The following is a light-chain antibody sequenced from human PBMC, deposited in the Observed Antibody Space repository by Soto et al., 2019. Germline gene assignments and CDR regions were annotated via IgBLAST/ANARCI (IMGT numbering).Light chain of an antibody. CDR2: DAS. CDR1: QSINTY. CDR3: QQRSDWPPLT. V-gene: IGKV3-11*01. Sequence: DIVLTQFPATLSLSPGERATLSCRASQSINTYLAWYQQKPGQPPRLLISDASNRATGTPARFSGSGSGTDFTLTISSLEAADFAVYYCQQRSDWPPLTFGGGTKVEIK. J-gene: IGKJ4*01.